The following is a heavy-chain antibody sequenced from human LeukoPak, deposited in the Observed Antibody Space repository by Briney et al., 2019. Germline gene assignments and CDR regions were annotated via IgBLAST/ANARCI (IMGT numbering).Heavy chain of an antibody. Sequence: SETLSLTCTVSGGSISCYYWSWIRQPAGKGLEWIGRIYTSGSTNYNPSLKSRVTISVDKSKNQFSLKLSSVTAADTAVYYCAREGYYYDSSGYSDWGQGTLVTVSS. CDR1: GGSISCYY. V-gene: IGHV4-4*07. CDR3: AREGYYYDSSGYSD. D-gene: IGHD3-22*01. J-gene: IGHJ4*02. CDR2: IYTSGST.